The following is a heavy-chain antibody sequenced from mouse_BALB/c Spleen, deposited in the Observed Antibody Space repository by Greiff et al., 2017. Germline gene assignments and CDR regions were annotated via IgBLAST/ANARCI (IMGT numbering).Heavy chain of an antibody. Sequence: QVQLKQPGAELVKPGASVKLSCKASGYTFTSYWMHWVKQRPGQGLEWIGEINPSNGRTNYNEKFKSKATLTVDKSSSTAYMQLSSLTSEDSAVYYCARPHYYGSSYVGYWGQGTTLTVSS. CDR3: ARPHYYGSSYVGY. J-gene: IGHJ2*01. D-gene: IGHD1-1*01. V-gene: IGHV1S81*02. CDR2: INPSNGRT. CDR1: GYTFTSYW.